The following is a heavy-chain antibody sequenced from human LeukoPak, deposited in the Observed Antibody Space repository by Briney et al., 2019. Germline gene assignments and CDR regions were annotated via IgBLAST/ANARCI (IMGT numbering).Heavy chain of an antibody. V-gene: IGHV4-31*03. CDR2: IYYSGST. CDR3: ARDSRDLDYSYYYGMDV. D-gene: IGHD4-11*01. J-gene: IGHJ6*02. Sequence: SETLSLTCTVSGGSISSGGYYWSWIRQHPGKGLEWIGYIYYSGSTYYNPSLKSRVTISVDTSKNQFFLKLSSVTAADTAVYYCARDSRDLDYSYYYGMDVWGQGTTVTVSS. CDR1: GGSISSGGYY.